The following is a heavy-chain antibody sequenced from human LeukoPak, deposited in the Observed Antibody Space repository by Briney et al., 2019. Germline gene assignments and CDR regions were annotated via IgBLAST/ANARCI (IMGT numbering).Heavy chain of an antibody. V-gene: IGHV3-23*01. CDR2: IVGGGATT. Sequence: HPGGSLRLSCAASGFTFSGYAMSWVRQAPGKGLEWVSAIVGGGATTFFADSVKGRFTISRDNSRNTVYLQMNSLRAEDTAVYYCAKARLSTGWAYNDFWGQGTLVTVSS. CDR3: AKARLSTGWAYNDF. J-gene: IGHJ4*02. D-gene: IGHD6-19*01. CDR1: GFTFSGYA.